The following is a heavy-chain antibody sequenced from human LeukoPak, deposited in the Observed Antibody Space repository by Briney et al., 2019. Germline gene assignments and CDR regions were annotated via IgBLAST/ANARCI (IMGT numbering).Heavy chain of an antibody. J-gene: IGHJ4*02. D-gene: IGHD6-19*01. CDR2: IYYSGST. Sequence: SETLSLTCTVSGGSISSSSYYWGWIRQPPGKGLEWIGSIYYSGSTYYNPSLKSRVTISVDTSKNQFSLKLSSVTAADTAVYYCARVAQWLVRRWIDYWGQGTLVTVSS. V-gene: IGHV4-39*07. CDR3: ARVAQWLVRRWIDY. CDR1: GGSISSSSYY.